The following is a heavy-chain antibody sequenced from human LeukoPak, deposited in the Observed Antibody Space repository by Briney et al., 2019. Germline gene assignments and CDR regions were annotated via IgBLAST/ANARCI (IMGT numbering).Heavy chain of an antibody. D-gene: IGHD6-25*01. Sequence: GASVKVSCKASGGTFSSYAISWVRQAPGQGLEWMGWISGYNGNTNSAQKFQGRVTMTTDRSTSTAYLELRSLRSDDTAVYYCARDSEEERLTHNYFYYMDVWGKGTTVTVSS. J-gene: IGHJ6*03. CDR3: ARDSEEERLTHNYFYYMDV. V-gene: IGHV1-18*01. CDR1: GGTFSSYA. CDR2: ISGYNGNT.